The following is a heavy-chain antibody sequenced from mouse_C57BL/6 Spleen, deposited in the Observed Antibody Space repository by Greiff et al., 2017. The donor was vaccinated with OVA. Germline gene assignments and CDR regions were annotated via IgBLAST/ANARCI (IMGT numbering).Heavy chain of an antibody. CDR1: GFTFSSYA. D-gene: IGHD4-1*01. CDR3: TRRASWDYFDY. J-gene: IGHJ2*01. Sequence: EVQGVESGEGLVKPGGSLKLSCAASGFTFSSYAMSWVRQTPEKRLEWVAYISSGGDYIYYADTVKGRFTIARDNTRNTLYLQMSSLKSEDTAMYYFTRRASWDYFDYWGQGTTLTVSS. CDR2: ISSGGDYI. V-gene: IGHV5S21*01.